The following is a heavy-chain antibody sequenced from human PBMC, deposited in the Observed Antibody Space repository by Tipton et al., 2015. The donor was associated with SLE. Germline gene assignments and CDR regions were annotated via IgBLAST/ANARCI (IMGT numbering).Heavy chain of an antibody. V-gene: IGHV4-31*03. CDR1: GDSISSGGYY. D-gene: IGHD6-19*01. CDR3: AKGLGAYSSGWRYYYYYMDV. CDR2: IYYNGNT. J-gene: IGHJ6*03. Sequence: TLSLTCTVSGDSISSGGYYWTWIRQHPGKGLEWIGYIYYNGNTYYNPSLKSRLTISVDTSKNQFSLKLSSVTAADTAVYYCAKGLGAYSSGWRYYYYYMDVWGKGTTVTVSS.